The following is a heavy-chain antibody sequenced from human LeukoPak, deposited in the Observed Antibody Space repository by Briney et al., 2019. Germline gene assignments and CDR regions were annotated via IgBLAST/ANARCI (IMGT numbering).Heavy chain of an antibody. V-gene: IGHV3-11*04. CDR3: ARTARHLDY. CDR1: GFTFSDPY. J-gene: IGHJ4*02. CDR2: ISGSGTDI. Sequence: GGSLRLSCEASGFTFSDPYMSWIRQAPGKGLECLSYISGSGTDINYADSVRGRFTISRDNAKNLLYLQMNDLRVEDTVVYYCARTARHLDYWGQGTLVTVSS. D-gene: IGHD5-18*01.